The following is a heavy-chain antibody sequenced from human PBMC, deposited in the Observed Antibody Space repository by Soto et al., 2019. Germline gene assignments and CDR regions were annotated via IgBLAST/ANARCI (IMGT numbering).Heavy chain of an antibody. J-gene: IGHJ4*02. V-gene: IGHV3-23*01. CDR1: GFIFSTYG. Sequence: GGSLRLSCAASGFIFSTYGMNWVRQAPGKGLEWVSGISGSGGSTDYAASVEGRFTVSRDNNKNTLYLQMNSLRAEDTAVYYCALNASYFNNGVCQISAYWRQGTLVTGSS. D-gene: IGHD2-8*01. CDR2: ISGSGGST. CDR3: ALNASYFNNGVCQISAY.